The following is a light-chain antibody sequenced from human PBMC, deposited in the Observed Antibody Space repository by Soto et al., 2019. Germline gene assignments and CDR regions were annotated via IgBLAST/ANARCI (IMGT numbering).Light chain of an antibody. CDR3: QKRSNRR. Sequence: EIVLTQSPATLSLSPGERATLSCRASQSVSSYLAWYQQKPGQAPSLLIYDASVRATGIPARFSGSGSGTEFTLSISILEPEDFAVYYCQKRSNRRFGGGTKVDIK. V-gene: IGKV3-11*01. J-gene: IGKJ4*01. CDR1: QSVSSY. CDR2: DAS.